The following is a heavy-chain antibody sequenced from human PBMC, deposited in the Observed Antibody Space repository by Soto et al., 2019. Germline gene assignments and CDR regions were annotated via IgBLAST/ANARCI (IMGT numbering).Heavy chain of an antibody. CDR2: INPNSGGT. J-gene: IGHJ5*02. Sequence: ASVKVSCKASGYTFTGYYMHWVRQAPGQGLEWMGWINPNSGGTNYAQKFQGRVTMTRDTSISTAYMELGRLRSDDTAVYYCARFSVKGYPSYNWFDPWGQGTLVTVSS. D-gene: IGHD3-16*02. V-gene: IGHV1-2*02. CDR3: ARFSVKGYPSYNWFDP. CDR1: GYTFTGYY.